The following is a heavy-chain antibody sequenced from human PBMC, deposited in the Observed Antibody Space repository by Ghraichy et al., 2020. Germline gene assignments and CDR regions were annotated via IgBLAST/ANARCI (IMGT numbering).Heavy chain of an antibody. CDR3: ARAGESTWHNYGLDV. D-gene: IGHD2/OR15-2a*01. CDR2: IGAYSDNT. V-gene: IGHV1-18*01. J-gene: IGHJ6*02. Sequence: ASVKVSCKASVYTFTGYGITWVRQAPGQGLEWMGWIGAYSDNTNYARKLQGRVTMTTDTSTTTAYMELRTLRSDDTAVYYCARAGESTWHNYGLDVWGQGTTVTVSS. CDR1: VYTFTGYG.